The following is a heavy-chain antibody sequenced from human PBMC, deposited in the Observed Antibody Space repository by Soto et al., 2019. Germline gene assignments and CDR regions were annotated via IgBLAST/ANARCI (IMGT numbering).Heavy chain of an antibody. CDR1: GDSVSSNSAA. V-gene: IGHV6-1*01. CDR2: TYYRSKWYN. Sequence: SQTLSLTCAISGDSVSSNSAAWNWIRQSPSRGLEWLGRTYYRSKWYNDYAVSVKSRITINPDTSKNQFSLHLNSVTPDDTAVYYCTRDRIAADHFDYWGHGTLVTVSS. D-gene: IGHD6-6*01. CDR3: TRDRIAADHFDY. J-gene: IGHJ4*01.